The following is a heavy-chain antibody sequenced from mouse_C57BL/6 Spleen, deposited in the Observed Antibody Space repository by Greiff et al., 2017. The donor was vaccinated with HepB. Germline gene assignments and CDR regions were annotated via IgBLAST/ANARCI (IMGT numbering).Heavy chain of an antibody. CDR1: GYTFTSYW. Sequence: LQQPGAELVKPGASVKLSCKASGYTFTSYWMPWVTQRPGQGLEWIGMIHPNSGSTNYNEKFKSKATLTVDKSSSTAYMQLSSLTSEDSAVYYCASLGYGSSPYAMDYWGQGTSVTVSS. J-gene: IGHJ4*01. D-gene: IGHD1-1*01. CDR2: IHPNSGST. CDR3: ASLGYGSSPYAMDY. V-gene: IGHV1-64*01.